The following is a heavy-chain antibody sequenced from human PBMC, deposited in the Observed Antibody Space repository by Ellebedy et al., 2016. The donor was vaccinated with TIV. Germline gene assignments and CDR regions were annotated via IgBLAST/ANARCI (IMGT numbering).Heavy chain of an antibody. V-gene: IGHV3-7*01. J-gene: IGHJ2*01. Sequence: GESLKISCAAWGFSFSNFWMSWVRQAPGKGLEWVAHIKTDGSETYYVDSVKGRFTISRENAKNALFLQMDGLRVDDSAVYYCARKVPAPTTVPPNWYIDLWGRGTLVTVSS. CDR1: GFSFSNFW. CDR3: ARKVPAPTTVPPNWYIDL. D-gene: IGHD4-17*01. CDR2: IKTDGSET.